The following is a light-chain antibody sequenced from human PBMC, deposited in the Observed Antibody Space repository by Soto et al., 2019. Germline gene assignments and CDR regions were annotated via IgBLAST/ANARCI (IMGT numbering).Light chain of an antibody. Sequence: IGLTQSPDTLSLSPGERATLSCRAPQSVSSSYLSWYQQKPGQAPRLLMYGASSRATGIPDRFSGSGSGRDFPLSISRLEPEEFAVYYCQQDSTSPPGVTFGGGTKVEIK. CDR3: QQDSTSPPGVT. CDR2: GAS. CDR1: QSVSSSY. J-gene: IGKJ4*01. V-gene: IGKV3-20*01.